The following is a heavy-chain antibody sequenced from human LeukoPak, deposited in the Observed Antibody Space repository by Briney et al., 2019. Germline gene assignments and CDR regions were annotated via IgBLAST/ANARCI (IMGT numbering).Heavy chain of an antibody. D-gene: IGHD3-10*01. CDR2: IYYSGST. Sequence: KPSETLSLTCTVSGGSISSYYWSWIRKPPGKGLEWIGYIYYSGSTKYNPSLKSRVTISIDTSKNQFSLRLSSVTAADTAVYYCARQESGSGSYLSYFDYWGQGTLVTVSS. CDR1: GGSISSYY. V-gene: IGHV4-59*08. CDR3: ARQESGSGSYLSYFDY. J-gene: IGHJ4*02.